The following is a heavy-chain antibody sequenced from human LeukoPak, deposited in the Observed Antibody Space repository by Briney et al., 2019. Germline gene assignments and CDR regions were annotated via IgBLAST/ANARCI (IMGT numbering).Heavy chain of an antibody. V-gene: IGHV4-39*07. CDR3: ARAGYSSGWYWFGAKPPPCYFDY. CDR1: GGSISSNSYY. D-gene: IGHD6-19*01. CDR2: LYYSGNT. J-gene: IGHJ4*02. Sequence: PSETLSLTCTVSGGSISSNSYYWGWIRQPPGKGLEWIVSLYYSGNTYYNPSLKSRVSISVDTSKNQFSLKLSSVTAADTAVYYCARAGYSSGWYWFGAKPPPCYFDYWGQGTLVTVSS.